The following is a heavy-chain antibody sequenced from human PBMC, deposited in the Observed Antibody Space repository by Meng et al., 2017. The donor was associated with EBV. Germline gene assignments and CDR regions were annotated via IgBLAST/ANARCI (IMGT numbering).Heavy chain of an antibody. D-gene: IGHD3-10*01. CDR2: FLPRLGAP. V-gene: IGHV1-69*01. CDR3: ASESGRGYTPDY. CDR1: GGPFRYYA. J-gene: IGHJ4*02. Sequence: QVVQSAAEVKKPGSSVKVSCKTSGGPFRYYAISWVRQAPGQGLEWLGGFLPRLGAPNYAQKFHGRVKITADESTSTHYMDLSSLRSEDTAIYYCASESGRGYTPDYWGQGTLVTVSS.